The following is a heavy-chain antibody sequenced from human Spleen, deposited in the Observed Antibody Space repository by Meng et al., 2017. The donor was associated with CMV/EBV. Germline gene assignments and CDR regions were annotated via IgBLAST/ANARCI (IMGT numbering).Heavy chain of an antibody. J-gene: IGHJ4*02. CDR2: LYSSGDT. Sequence: GGSLRLSCAASGFTVSNNYMTWVRQAPGKGLEWVSLLYSSGDTSYADSVKGRFTISRDNSKNTLYLQMNSLRGEDTAVYYCVRAAATSLFDYWGQGTLVTVSS. V-gene: IGHV3-53*01. CDR3: VRAAATSLFDY. CDR1: GFTVSNNY. D-gene: IGHD2-15*01.